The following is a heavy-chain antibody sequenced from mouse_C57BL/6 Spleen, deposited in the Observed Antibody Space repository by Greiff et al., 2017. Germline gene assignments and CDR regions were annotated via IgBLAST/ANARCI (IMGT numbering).Heavy chain of an antibody. D-gene: IGHD3-2*02. Sequence: EVQLKESGPELVKPGASVKISCKASGYSFTDYNMNWVKQSNGKSLEWIGVINPNYGTTSYNQKFKGKATLTVDQSSSTAYMQLNSLTSEDSAVYYCARSDSSGYLYYFDYWGQGTTLTVSS. CDR2: INPNYGTT. V-gene: IGHV1-39*01. J-gene: IGHJ2*01. CDR1: GYSFTDYN. CDR3: ARSDSSGYLYYFDY.